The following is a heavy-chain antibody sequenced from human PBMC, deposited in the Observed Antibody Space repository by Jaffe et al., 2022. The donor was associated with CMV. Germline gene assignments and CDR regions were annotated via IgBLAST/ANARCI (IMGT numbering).Heavy chain of an antibody. Sequence: EVQLVESGGGLVKPGGSLRLSCAASGFAFSSYSINWVRQAPGKGLEWVASISKTSSFIYYADSVKGRFSISRDNAKNSVYLQMDSLRAEDTAVYFCAGGVTMFSYYYYMGIWGKGTTVTVSS. V-gene: IGHV3-21*01. D-gene: IGHD3-10*02. CDR2: ISKTSSFI. CDR1: GFAFSSYS. J-gene: IGHJ6*03. CDR3: AGGVTMFSYYYYMGI.